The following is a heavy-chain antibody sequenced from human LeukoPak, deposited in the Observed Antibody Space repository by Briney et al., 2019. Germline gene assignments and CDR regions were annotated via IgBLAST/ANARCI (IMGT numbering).Heavy chain of an antibody. J-gene: IGHJ6*02. CDR2: IYGGGST. CDR1: GFTVSSNY. V-gene: IGHV3-53*01. D-gene: IGHD1-14*01. CDR3: ARDQSKVWGAYYGMDV. Sequence: GGSLRLSCEASGFTVSSNYMSWVRQAPGKGLEWVSVIYGGGSTYYADSVKGRFTISRDTSKNTLYLQMNSLRAEDTAVYYCARDQSKVWGAYYGMDVWGQGTTVTVSS.